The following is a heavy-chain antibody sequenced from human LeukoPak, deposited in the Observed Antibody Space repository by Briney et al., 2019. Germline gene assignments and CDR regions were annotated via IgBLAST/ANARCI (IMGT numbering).Heavy chain of an antibody. V-gene: IGHV1-8*01. Sequence: ASVKVSCKASGYTFTSYDINWVRQATGQGLEWMGWMNPNSGNTGYAHKFQGRVTMTRNTSISTAYMELSSLRSEDTAVYYCARGLNGDFWSGYYYNWFDPWGQGTLVTVSS. CDR1: GYTFTSYD. CDR3: ARGLNGDFWSGYYYNWFDP. D-gene: IGHD3-3*01. CDR2: MNPNSGNT. J-gene: IGHJ5*02.